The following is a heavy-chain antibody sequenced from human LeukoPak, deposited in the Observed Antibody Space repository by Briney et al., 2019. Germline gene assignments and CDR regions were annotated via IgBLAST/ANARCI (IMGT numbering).Heavy chain of an antibody. Sequence: GGSLRLSCAASAFTFSSYEMNWVRQAPREGLEWVSDISSNGSTIYHADSVKGRITISRDNAKNSLYLQMNSLSAEDTAVYYCARSPGISVTGVDDAFDIWGQGTMVTVSS. CDR3: ARSPGISVTGVDDAFDI. V-gene: IGHV3-48*03. CDR1: AFTFSSYE. CDR2: ISSNGSTI. D-gene: IGHD6-19*01. J-gene: IGHJ3*02.